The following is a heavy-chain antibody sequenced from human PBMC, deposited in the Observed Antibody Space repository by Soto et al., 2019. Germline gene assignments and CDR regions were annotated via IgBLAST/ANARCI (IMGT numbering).Heavy chain of an antibody. Sequence: PSETLSLTCTVSGGSISSSSYYWGWIRQPPGKGLEWIGSIYYSGSTYYNPSLKSRVTISVHTSKNQFSLKLSSVTAADTAVYYCAIQSVRYFDWSNHYNWFDPWGQGTLVTVSS. D-gene: IGHD3-9*01. J-gene: IGHJ5*02. CDR3: AIQSVRYFDWSNHYNWFDP. V-gene: IGHV4-39*01. CDR1: GGSISSSSYY. CDR2: IYYSGST.